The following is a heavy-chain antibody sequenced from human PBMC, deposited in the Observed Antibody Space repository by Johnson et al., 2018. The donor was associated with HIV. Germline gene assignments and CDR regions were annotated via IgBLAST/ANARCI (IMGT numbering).Heavy chain of an antibody. CDR2: ISYDGSNK. D-gene: IGHD3-16*01. J-gene: IGHJ3*02. CDR1: GFTFSSYA. V-gene: IGHV3-30*14. CDR3: AGGPLGKYVLGYAFEI. Sequence: QVQLVESGGGVVQPGRSLRLSCAASGFTFSSYAMHWVRQAPGKGLEWVAVISYDGSNKYYADSVKGRFIISRDNSKNTLYLQMGSLTTEDMAVYYCAGGPLGKYVLGYAFEIWGQGTMVTVSS.